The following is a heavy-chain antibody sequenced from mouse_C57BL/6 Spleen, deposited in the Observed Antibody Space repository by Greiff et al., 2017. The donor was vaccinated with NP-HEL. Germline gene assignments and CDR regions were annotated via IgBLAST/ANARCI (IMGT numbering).Heavy chain of an antibody. J-gene: IGHJ2*01. CDR1: GYTFTSYG. Sequence: MKESGAELARPGASVKLSCKASGYTFTSYGISWVKQRTGQGLEWIGEIYPRSGNTYYNEKFKGKATLTADKSSSTAYMELRSLTSEDSAVYFCARTTTVVVPFDYWGQGTTLTVSS. V-gene: IGHV1-81*01. CDR3: ARTTTVVVPFDY. D-gene: IGHD1-1*01. CDR2: IYPRSGNT.